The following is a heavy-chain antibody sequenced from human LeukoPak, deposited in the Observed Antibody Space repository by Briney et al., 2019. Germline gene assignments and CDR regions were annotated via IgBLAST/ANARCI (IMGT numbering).Heavy chain of an antibody. D-gene: IGHD6-13*01. CDR1: GFIFSSYW. J-gene: IGHJ4*02. CDR2: MKYDGSEK. V-gene: IGHV3-7*01. CDR3: ARDIEAAGLFLDY. Sequence: GGSLRLSCAASGFIFSSYWMTWVRQAPGKGLEWVANMKYDGSEKYYVDSVKGRFTISRDNAKNSLYLQMNSLRAEDMAVYYCARDIEAAGLFLDYWGQGTLVTVSS.